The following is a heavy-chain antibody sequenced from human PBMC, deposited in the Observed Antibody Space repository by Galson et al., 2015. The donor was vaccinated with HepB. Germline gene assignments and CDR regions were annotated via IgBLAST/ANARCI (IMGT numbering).Heavy chain of an antibody. Sequence: QSGAEVKKPGESLKISCKGSGYSFSTYWIGWVRQMPGKGLEWMGIIYPGDSDTRYSPSFQGQVTISADKSINTAYLQWSSLKASDTAMYYCATGGYCSASTCYSFFDYWGQGTLVTVSS. CDR3: ATGGYCSASTCYSFFDY. D-gene: IGHD2-15*01. J-gene: IGHJ4*02. V-gene: IGHV5-51*01. CDR1: GYSFSTYW. CDR2: IYPGDSDT.